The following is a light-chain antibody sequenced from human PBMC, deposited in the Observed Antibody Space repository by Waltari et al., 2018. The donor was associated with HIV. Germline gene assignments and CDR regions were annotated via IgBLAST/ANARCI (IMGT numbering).Light chain of an antibody. CDR3: SSYGDSLRVL. J-gene: IGLJ3*02. Sequence: QSALTQPPSASGSLGQSVTISCTGSSSDIGAYDSVSWFQQHPRSAPKLLLYEVTRRPSMASGRFSGSRSGSTAFLTVAGLQPDDEATYFCSSYGDSLRVLFGGGTNVTVL. V-gene: IGLV2-8*01. CDR2: EVT. CDR1: SSDIGAYDS.